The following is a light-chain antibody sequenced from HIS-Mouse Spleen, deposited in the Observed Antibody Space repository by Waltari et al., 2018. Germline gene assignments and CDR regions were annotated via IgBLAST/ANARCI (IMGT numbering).Light chain of an antibody. J-gene: IGKJ1*01. CDR3: QQYNSYSPKT. V-gene: IGKV1-9*01. CDR1: QGISSY. CDR2: AAS. Sequence: DIQLTQSPSFLSASVGDRVTITCRASQGISSYLAWYQQKPGKAPKLLIYAASTLQSGVPSRFSGSGSGTEFTLTISSLQPDDFATYYCQQYNSYSPKTFGQGTKVEIK.